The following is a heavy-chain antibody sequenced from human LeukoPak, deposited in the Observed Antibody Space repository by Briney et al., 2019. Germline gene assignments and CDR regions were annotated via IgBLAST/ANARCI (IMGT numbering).Heavy chain of an antibody. CDR1: GGSMSSYY. D-gene: IGHD4-17*01. Sequence: SETLSLTCTVSGGSMSSYYWSWIRQPPGKGLEWIGYIYHSGSTYYNPSLKSRVTISVDRSKNQFSLKLSSVTAADTAVYYCARGGSTVSIENNWFDPWGQGTLVTVSS. J-gene: IGHJ5*02. CDR2: IYHSGST. V-gene: IGHV4-59*12. CDR3: ARGGSTVSIENNWFDP.